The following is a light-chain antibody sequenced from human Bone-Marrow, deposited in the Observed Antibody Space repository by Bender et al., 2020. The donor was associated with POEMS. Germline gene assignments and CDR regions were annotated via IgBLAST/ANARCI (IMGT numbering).Light chain of an antibody. CDR3: YAYAGTYTPYV. CDR1: SSDVGNYNS. J-gene: IGLJ1*01. CDR2: DVS. Sequence: QSALTQPRSVSGSPGQSVTISCTGTSSDVGNYNSVSWNRQYPGKAPKLLIYDVSKRPSGVPDRFSGSKSANTASLTISGLQTEDEADYYCYAYAGTYTPYVFGTGTSVTVL. V-gene: IGLV2-11*01.